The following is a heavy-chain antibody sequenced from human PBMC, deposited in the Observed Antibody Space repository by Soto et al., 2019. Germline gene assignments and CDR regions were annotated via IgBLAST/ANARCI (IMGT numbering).Heavy chain of an antibody. D-gene: IGHD3-16*01. Sequence: LRLSCAASGFTFSSYGMHWVRQAPGKGLEWVAVISYDGSNKYYADSVKGRFTISRDNSKNTLYLQMNSLRAEDTAVYYCAKDRGVFLGDYYYYYGMDVWGQGTTVTVSS. J-gene: IGHJ6*02. CDR1: GFTFSSYG. CDR2: ISYDGSNK. V-gene: IGHV3-30*18. CDR3: AKDRGVFLGDYYYYYGMDV.